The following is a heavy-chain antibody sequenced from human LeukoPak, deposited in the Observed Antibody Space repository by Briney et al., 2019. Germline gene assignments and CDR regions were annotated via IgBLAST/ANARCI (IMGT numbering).Heavy chain of an antibody. CDR2: MNPKSGYT. V-gene: IGHV1-8*01. CDR3: ARDRIRHYDFWSGHLT. CDR1: GYTFTNYD. J-gene: IGHJ5*02. D-gene: IGHD3-3*01. Sequence: ASVKVSCKTSGYTFTNYDINWVRQATGQGLEWMGWMNPKSGYTGSAQRFQGRVTMTTDTSTSTAYMELRSLRSDDTDVYYCARDRIRHYDFWSGHLTWGQGTLVTVSS.